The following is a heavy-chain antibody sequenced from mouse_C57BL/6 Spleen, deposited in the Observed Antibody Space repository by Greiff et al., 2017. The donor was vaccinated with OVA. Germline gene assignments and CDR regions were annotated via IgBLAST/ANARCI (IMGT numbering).Heavy chain of an antibody. V-gene: IGHV1-20*01. D-gene: IGHD1-2*01. J-gene: IGHJ2*01. Sequence: EVQGVESGPELVKPGDSVKISCKASGYSFTGYFMNWVMQSHGKSLEWIGRINPYNGDTFYNQKFKGKATLTVDKSSSTAHMELRSLTSEDSAVYYCARRGYGQYYFDYWGQGTT. CDR2: INPYNGDT. CDR1: GYSFTGYF. CDR3: ARRGYGQYYFDY.